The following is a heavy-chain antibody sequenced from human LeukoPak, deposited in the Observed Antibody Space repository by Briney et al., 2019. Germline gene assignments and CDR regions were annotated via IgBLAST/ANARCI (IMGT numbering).Heavy chain of an antibody. J-gene: IGHJ5*02. CDR2: ISSSSGTI. CDR3: ARDKRSVNWFDP. Sequence: GGSLRLSCAVSGFTFSSYSMNWVRQAPGKGLEWVSYISSSSGTIYYADSVKGRFTVSRDNAKNSLYLQMNSLRAEDTAVYYCARDKRSVNWFDPWGHGTLVTASS. CDR1: GFTFSSYS. V-gene: IGHV3-48*01. D-gene: IGHD4-17*01.